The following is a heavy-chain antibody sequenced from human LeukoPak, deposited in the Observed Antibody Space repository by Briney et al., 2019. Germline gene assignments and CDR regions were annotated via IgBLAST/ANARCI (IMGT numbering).Heavy chain of an antibody. CDR3: AREFYYRMDV. V-gene: IGHV3-48*03. CDR2: ISSSGSTI. J-gene: IGHJ6*02. CDR1: GFTLSSYE. Sequence: GGSLRLSCAASGFTLSSYEMNWVRQAPGKGLEWVSYISSSGSTIYYADSVKGRFTISRDNAKSSLYPQMNSLRAEDTAVYYCAREFYYRMDVWGQGTTVTVSS.